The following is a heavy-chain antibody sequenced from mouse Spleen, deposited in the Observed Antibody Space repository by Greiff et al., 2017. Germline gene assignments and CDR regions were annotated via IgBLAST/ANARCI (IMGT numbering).Heavy chain of an antibody. CDR2: INPYNGGT. CDR3: ARKGITTATDYFDY. V-gene: IGHV1-19*01. J-gene: IGHJ2*01. D-gene: IGHD1-2*01. CDR1: GYTFTDYY. Sequence: VHVKQSGPVLVKPGASVKMSCKASGYTFTDYYMNWVKQSHGKSLEWIGVINPYNGGTSYNQKFKGKATLTVDKSSSTAYMELNSLTSEDSAVYYCARKGITTATDYFDYWGQGTTLTVSS.